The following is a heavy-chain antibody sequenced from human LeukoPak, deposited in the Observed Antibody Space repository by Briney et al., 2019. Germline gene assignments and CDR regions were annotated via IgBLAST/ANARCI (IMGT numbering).Heavy chain of an antibody. Sequence: ASVKVSCKASGYTFTSYYMHWVRQAPGQGLEWMGIINPSGGSTSYAQKFQGRVTMTRDTSTSTVYMELSSLRSEDTAVYYCARDNAGIAVAGTTGFYGYWGQGTLVTVSS. CDR1: GYTFTSYY. J-gene: IGHJ4*02. V-gene: IGHV1-46*01. CDR2: INPSGGST. CDR3: ARDNAGIAVAGTTGFYGY. D-gene: IGHD6-13*01.